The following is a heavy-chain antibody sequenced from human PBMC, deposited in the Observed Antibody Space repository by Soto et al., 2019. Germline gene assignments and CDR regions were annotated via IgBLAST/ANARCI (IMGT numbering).Heavy chain of an antibody. J-gene: IGHJ4*02. V-gene: IGHV4-39*01. CDR3: ARQNSASAGYYVFDY. Sequence: QLQLQESGPGLVKPSETLSLTCTVSGGSIGSSSNYWAWIRQPPGKGLEWIGSIYYSGLTYYNPSLKSRVTLSGGTSKTQFALRLSSVTAADTAVYYCARQNSASAGYYVFDYWGQGTLVTVSS. CDR2: IYYSGLT. D-gene: IGHD3-22*01. CDR1: GGSIGSSSNY.